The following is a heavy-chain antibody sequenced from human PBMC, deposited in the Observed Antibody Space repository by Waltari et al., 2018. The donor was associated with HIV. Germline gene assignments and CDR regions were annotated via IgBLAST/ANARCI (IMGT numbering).Heavy chain of an antibody. CDR2: IYYSGST. CDR3: ASLGYCSGGSCYEYYYYGMDV. D-gene: IGHD2-15*01. J-gene: IGHJ6*02. Sequence: QLQLQESGPGLVKPSETLSLTCTVSGGSISSSSYYWGWIRQPPGKGLEWIGSIYYSGSTYYNPSLKSRVTISVDTSKNQFSLKLSSVTAADTAVYYCASLGYCSGGSCYEYYYYGMDVWGQGTTVTVSS. V-gene: IGHV4-39*01. CDR1: GGSISSSSYY.